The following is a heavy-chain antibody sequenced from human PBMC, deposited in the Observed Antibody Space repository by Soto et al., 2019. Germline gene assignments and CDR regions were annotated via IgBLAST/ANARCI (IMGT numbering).Heavy chain of an antibody. CDR3: ARDAYGVYSY. CDR2: ISAYNGNT. CDR1: GYTFSNYG. D-gene: IGHD4-17*01. Sequence: ASVKVSCKASGYTFSNYGISWVRQAPGQGLEWMGWISAYNGNTKYAQKLQGRVTMTTDTSTSTAYMELRSLRSDDTAVYYCARDAYGVYSYWGQGTLVTVSS. J-gene: IGHJ4*02. V-gene: IGHV1-18*01.